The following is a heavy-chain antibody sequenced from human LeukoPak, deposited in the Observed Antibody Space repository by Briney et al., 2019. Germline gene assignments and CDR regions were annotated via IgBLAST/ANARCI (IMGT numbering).Heavy chain of an antibody. CDR2: IYSGGST. J-gene: IGHJ4*02. Sequence: GGSLRLSCAASGFTFSDYYMSWIRQAPGKGLEWVSVIYSGGSTYYADSVKGRFTISRDNSKNTLYLQMNSLRAEDTAVYYCARWRLVGAIDYWGQGTLVTVSS. CDR3: ARWRLVGAIDY. CDR1: GFTFSDYY. D-gene: IGHD1-26*01. V-gene: IGHV3-66*01.